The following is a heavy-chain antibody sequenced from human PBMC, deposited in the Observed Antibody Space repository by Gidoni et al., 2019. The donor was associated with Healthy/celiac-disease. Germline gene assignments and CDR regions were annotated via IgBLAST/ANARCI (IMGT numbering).Heavy chain of an antibody. CDR3: AREEYPMGAFDY. V-gene: IGHV3-33*01. Sequence: QVQLVESGGGVVQPGRSLRLSCAASGFTFSSYGMHWVRQAPGKGLEWVSVIWYDGSNKYYADSVKGRFTISRDNSKNTLYLQMNSLRAEDTAVYYCAREEYPMGAFDYWGQGALVTVSS. CDR1: GFTFSSYG. J-gene: IGHJ4*02. CDR2: IWYDGSNK.